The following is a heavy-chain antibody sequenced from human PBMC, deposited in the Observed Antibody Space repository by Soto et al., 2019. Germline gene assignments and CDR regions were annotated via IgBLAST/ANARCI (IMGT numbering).Heavy chain of an antibody. J-gene: IGHJ6*02. CDR3: AGEHYDFWSGYYTGNYYYYGMDV. CDR1: XDSVSSNSAA. Sequence: QTLSLTCAISXDSVSSNSAAWNWIRQSPSRGLEWLGRTYYRSKWYNDYAVSVKSRITINPDTSKNQFSLQLNSVTPEDTAVYYCAGEHYDFWSGYYTGNYYYYGMDVWGQGTTVTVSS. D-gene: IGHD3-3*01. CDR2: TYYRSKWYN. V-gene: IGHV6-1*01.